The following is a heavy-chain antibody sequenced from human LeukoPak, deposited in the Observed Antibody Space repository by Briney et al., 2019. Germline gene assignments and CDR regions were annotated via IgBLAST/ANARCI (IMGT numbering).Heavy chain of an antibody. D-gene: IGHD2-2*02. CDR2: ITNWNGGST. CDR1: GFTFDDYG. V-gene: IGHV3-20*04. Sequence: RSGGSLRLSCEASGFTFDDYGMSWVRQSTGKGLEWVSAITNWNGGSTGYADSVRGRFTISTDNAKNSLYLQMNSLRAEDTALYYCARCSRSSTDCYSAFDIWGQGTMVTVSS. J-gene: IGHJ3*02. CDR3: ARCSRSSTDCYSAFDI.